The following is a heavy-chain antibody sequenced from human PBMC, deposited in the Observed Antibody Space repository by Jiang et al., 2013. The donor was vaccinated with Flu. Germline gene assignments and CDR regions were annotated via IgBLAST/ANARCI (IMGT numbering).Heavy chain of an antibody. CDR2: ISYSGST. Sequence: SGPGLVRPSETLSLTCTVSSASISDYYWSWIRQPPGKGLEWMGYISYSGSTNYNPSLKSRVTISLDMSKNQFSLRLTSVTAADTAVYFCASSRYCGSNCFYYFDHWGQG. J-gene: IGHJ4*02. D-gene: IGHD2-21*01. CDR1: SASISDYY. CDR3: ASSRYCGSNCFYYFDH. V-gene: IGHV4-59*01.